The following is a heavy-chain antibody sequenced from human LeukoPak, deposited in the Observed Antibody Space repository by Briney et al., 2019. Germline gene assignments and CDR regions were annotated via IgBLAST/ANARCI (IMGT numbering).Heavy chain of an antibody. J-gene: IGHJ3*02. Sequence: GGSLRLSCAASGFTFDDCAMHWVRQAPGKGLEWVSGISWNSGSIGYADSVKGRFTISRDNAKNSLYLQMNSLRAEDTALYYCAKSAAAAGIKAFDIWGQGTMVTVSS. CDR2: ISWNSGSI. CDR3: AKSAAAAGIKAFDI. V-gene: IGHV3-9*01. CDR1: GFTFDDCA. D-gene: IGHD6-13*01.